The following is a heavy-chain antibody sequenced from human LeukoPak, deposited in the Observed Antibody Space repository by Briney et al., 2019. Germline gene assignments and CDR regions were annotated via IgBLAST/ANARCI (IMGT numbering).Heavy chain of an antibody. J-gene: IGHJ4*02. CDR3: ARDFGSIAAAGTHYFDY. V-gene: IGHV4-4*07. CDR1: GGSINNYW. CDR2: IYTSGST. Sequence: SETLSLTCSVSGGSINNYWWNWIRQPAGKGLEWIGRIYTSGSTNYNPSHKSRVTMSVDTSKNQFSLKLSSVTAADTAVYYCARDFGSIAAAGTHYFDYWGQGTLVTVSS. D-gene: IGHD6-13*01.